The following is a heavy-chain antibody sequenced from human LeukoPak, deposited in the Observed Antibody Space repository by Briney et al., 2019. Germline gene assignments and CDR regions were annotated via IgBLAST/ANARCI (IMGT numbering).Heavy chain of an antibody. CDR3: ARDPGDYYDSSGYRSSRGTFDY. D-gene: IGHD3-22*01. J-gene: IGHJ4*02. V-gene: IGHV3-48*03. CDR1: GFTFSSYE. Sequence: PGGSLRLSCAASGFTFSSYEMNWVRQAPGKGLEWVSYISSSGSTISYADSVKGRFTISRHNAKNSLYLQMNSLRAEDTAVYYCARDPGDYYDSSGYRSSRGTFDYCGQGTLVTVSS. CDR2: ISSSGSTI.